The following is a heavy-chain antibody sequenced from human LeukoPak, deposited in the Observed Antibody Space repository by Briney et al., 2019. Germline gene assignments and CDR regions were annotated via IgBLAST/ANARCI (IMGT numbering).Heavy chain of an antibody. CDR2: IYYSGST. Sequence: SETLSLTCTVSGGSISSYYWSWIRQPPGKGLEWIGYIYYSGSTNYNPSLKSRVTISVDTSKNQFSLKLSSVTAADTAVYYCARDLPPGGYYMDVWGKGTTVTVSS. V-gene: IGHV4-59*01. CDR3: ARDLPPGGYYMDV. J-gene: IGHJ6*03. CDR1: GGSISSYY. D-gene: IGHD1-14*01.